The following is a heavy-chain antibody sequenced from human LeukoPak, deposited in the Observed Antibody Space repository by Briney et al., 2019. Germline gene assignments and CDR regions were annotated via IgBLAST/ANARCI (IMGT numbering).Heavy chain of an antibody. D-gene: IGHD4-17*01. CDR3: ARDRPYGDYLPGGFDP. V-gene: IGHV4-31*03. CDR2: IYYSGST. Sequence: SETLSLTCTVSGGSISSGGYYWSWIRQHPGKGLEWIGYIYYSGSTYYNPSLKSRVTISVDTSKNQFSLKLSSVTAADTAVYYCARDRPYGDYLPGGFDPWGQGTLITVSS. J-gene: IGHJ5*02. CDR1: GGSISSGGYY.